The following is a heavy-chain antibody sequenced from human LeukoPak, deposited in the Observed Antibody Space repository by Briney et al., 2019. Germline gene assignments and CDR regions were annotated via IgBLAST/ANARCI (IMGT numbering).Heavy chain of an antibody. J-gene: IGHJ6*04. Sequence: SETLSLTCTVSGASISSSSYYWGWIRQPPGKGLEWIGSIYYSGSTYYNPSLKSRVTISVDTSKNQFSLKLSSVTAADTAVYYCVRSVLGRCSGDSCSRFRDVWGKGTTVTVTS. D-gene: IGHD2-15*01. V-gene: IGHV4-39*07. CDR3: VRSVLGRCSGDSCSRFRDV. CDR1: GASISSSSYY. CDR2: IYYSGST.